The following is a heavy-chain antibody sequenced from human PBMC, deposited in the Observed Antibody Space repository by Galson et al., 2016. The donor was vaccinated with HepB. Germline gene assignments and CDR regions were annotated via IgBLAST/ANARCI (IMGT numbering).Heavy chain of an antibody. CDR1: GFTFSSNA. V-gene: IGHV3-33*01. CDR2: IWHDGTND. D-gene: IGHD1-26*01. CDR3: TRDTHVSFYF. Sequence: SLRLSCAASGFTFSSNAMHWVRQAPGKGLEWVAVIWHDGTNDKYVDSVKGRFTISRDNSKNTLYLQVNRLRVEDTAVYYCTRDTHVSFYFGGQGTLVTVSS. J-gene: IGHJ4*02.